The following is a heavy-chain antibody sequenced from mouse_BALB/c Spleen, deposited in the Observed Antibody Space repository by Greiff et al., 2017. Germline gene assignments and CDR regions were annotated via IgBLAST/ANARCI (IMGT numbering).Heavy chain of an antibody. D-gene: IGHD4-1*01. CDR2: IWAGGST. V-gene: IGHV2-9*02. Sequence: QVQLQQSGPGLVAPSQSLSITCTVSGFSLTSYGVHWVRQPPGKGLEWLGVIWAGGSTNYNSALTSRLSISKDNSKSQVFIKMNSLQTDDTAMYYCARDQNWDDAMDYWGQGTSVTVSS. J-gene: IGHJ4*01. CDR1: GFSLTSYG. CDR3: ARDQNWDDAMDY.